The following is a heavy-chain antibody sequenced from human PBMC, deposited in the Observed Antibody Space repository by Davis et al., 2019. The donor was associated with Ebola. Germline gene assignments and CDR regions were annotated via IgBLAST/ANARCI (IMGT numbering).Heavy chain of an antibody. Sequence: ASAKVSCKASAGTFSSYASSRVRQAPGQGLEWMGWFSAYNGNTNYAQKLQGRVTMTTDTSTSTAYMELRSLRSDDTAVYYCARVLVPNWFDPWGQGTLVTVSS. CDR3: ARVLVPNWFDP. V-gene: IGHV1-18*01. D-gene: IGHD2-8*02. CDR1: AGTFSSYA. J-gene: IGHJ5*02. CDR2: FSAYNGNT.